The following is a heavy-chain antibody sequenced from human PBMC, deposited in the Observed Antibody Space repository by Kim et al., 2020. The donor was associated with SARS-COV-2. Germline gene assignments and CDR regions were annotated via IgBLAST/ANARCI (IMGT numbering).Heavy chain of an antibody. Sequence: GGSLRLSCVASGFTFSYYWMSWVRQAPGKGLEWLAQIKEDGSEKFYVDSAKGRFTISRDNAKNSLYLQMDSLRAADTAVYYCARGGRPGDYWGQGTRVTVS. D-gene: IGHD6-6*01. CDR1: GFTFSYYW. CDR2: IKEDGSEK. CDR3: ARGGRPGDY. J-gene: IGHJ4*01. V-gene: IGHV3-7*01.